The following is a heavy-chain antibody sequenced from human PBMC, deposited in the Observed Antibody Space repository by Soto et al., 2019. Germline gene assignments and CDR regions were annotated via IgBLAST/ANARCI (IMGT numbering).Heavy chain of an antibody. V-gene: IGHV3-53*01. Sequence: PGGSLRLSCVASGLPVAGSYMAWVRQAPGKGLEWASVIYNDGTTYYSRSVEGRFTISRDTSKNTLYLQMDRLRDEDTAVYYCVRPLPSGQTHARDVWGQGTKVTVSS. J-gene: IGHJ6*02. CDR1: GLPVAGSY. CDR2: IYNDGTT. D-gene: IGHD3-10*01. CDR3: VRPLPSGQTHARDV.